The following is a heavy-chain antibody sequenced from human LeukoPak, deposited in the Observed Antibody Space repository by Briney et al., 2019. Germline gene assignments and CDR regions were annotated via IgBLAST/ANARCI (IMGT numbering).Heavy chain of an antibody. Sequence: GGSLRLSCAASGFTFSSYAMSWVRQAPGMGLEWLSYISSSDNAIYYADSVKGRFTISRDNAKNSLFLQMNSLRAEDTAVYYCTRAFFGVRERVDYYFYYMDVWGKGTTVTVS. D-gene: IGHD3-3*01. V-gene: IGHV3-48*04. CDR2: ISSSDNAI. CDR3: TRAFFGVRERVDYYFYYMDV. J-gene: IGHJ6*03. CDR1: GFTFSSYA.